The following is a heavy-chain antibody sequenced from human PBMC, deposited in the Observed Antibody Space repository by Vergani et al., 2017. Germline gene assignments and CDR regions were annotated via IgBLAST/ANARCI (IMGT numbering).Heavy chain of an antibody. Sequence: EVELVQSGPEMRKPGESLKISCKGSEYSFGNYWIGWVRQMPGKGLEWMGIIYPADSDTRYRPSFQGQVTISADKSISTAFLQWDSLKASDTALYYCARHTTYTDSGGQGTLVTVSS. CDR3: ARHTTYTDS. V-gene: IGHV5-51*01. J-gene: IGHJ4*02. D-gene: IGHD1-1*01. CDR1: EYSFGNYW. CDR2: IYPADSDT.